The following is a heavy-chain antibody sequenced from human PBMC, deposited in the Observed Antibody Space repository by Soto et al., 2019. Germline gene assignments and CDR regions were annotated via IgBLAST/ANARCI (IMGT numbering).Heavy chain of an antibody. CDR1: GGSLSSGGYS. Sequence: PSVTLSLTCALAGGSLSSGGYSWRWLRQPPGKGLEWIGYIYHSGSTYYIPSLKSRVTISVDRSKNQFSLKLSSVTAADTAVYYCARSKHDFWSGYYPSWFDPWGQGTLVT. CDR2: IYHSGST. D-gene: IGHD3-3*01. CDR3: ARSKHDFWSGYYPSWFDP. V-gene: IGHV4-30-2*01. J-gene: IGHJ5*02.